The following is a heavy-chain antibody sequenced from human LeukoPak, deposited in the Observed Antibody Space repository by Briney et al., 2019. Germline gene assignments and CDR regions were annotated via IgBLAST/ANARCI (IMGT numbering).Heavy chain of an antibody. CDR3: ARSREQWELRIEDYYYYMDV. CDR1: GGSITSSDFH. D-gene: IGHD1-26*01. V-gene: IGHV4-39*07. CDR2: IHYSGST. Sequence: PSETLSLTCSVSGGSITSSDFHWGWLRQPPGKGLEWIGDIHYSGSTYYNPSLKSRVTISVDTSKTQFSLKLISVTAADTAVYYCARSREQWELRIEDYYYYMDVWGKGTTVTVSS. J-gene: IGHJ6*03.